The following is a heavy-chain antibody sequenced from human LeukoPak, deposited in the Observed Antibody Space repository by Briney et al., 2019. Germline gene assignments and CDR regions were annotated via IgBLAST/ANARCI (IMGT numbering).Heavy chain of an antibody. Sequence: GGSLRLSCAASGFTFSSYAMSWVRQAPGKGLEWVSAISGSGGSTYYADSVKGRFTISRDNSKNTLYLKMNSLKAEDTAVYYCAKDRGYSLTAYFDYWGQGTLVTVSS. V-gene: IGHV3-23*01. CDR3: AKDRGYSLTAYFDY. J-gene: IGHJ4*02. D-gene: IGHD2-15*01. CDR2: ISGSGGST. CDR1: GFTFSSYA.